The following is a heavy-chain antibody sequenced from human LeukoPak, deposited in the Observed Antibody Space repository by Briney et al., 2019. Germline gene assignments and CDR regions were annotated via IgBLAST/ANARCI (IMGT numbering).Heavy chain of an antibody. CDR3: ARETGYSSSWLLYNWFDP. CDR2: IYYRGST. V-gene: IGHV4-39*07. Sequence: SETLSLTCTVSGGSISSSVYYWGWIRQPPGKGLEWIGSIYYRGSTYYNPSLKSRVTISLDTSKTQFSLKLSSVTAADTAVYYCARETGYSSSWLLYNWFDPWGQGTLVAVSS. CDR1: GGSISSSVYY. J-gene: IGHJ5*02. D-gene: IGHD6-13*01.